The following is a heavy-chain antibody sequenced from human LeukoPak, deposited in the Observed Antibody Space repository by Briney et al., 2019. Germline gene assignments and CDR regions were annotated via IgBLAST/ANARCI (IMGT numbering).Heavy chain of an antibody. Sequence: GGSLRLSCAASGFTFSSYAMSCVRQAPGEGLEWVSAISGSGGSTYYADSVKGRFTISRDNSKNTLYLQMNSLRAEDTAVYYCAKDQGDDYGDLNWFDPWGQGTLVTVSS. D-gene: IGHD4-17*01. V-gene: IGHV3-23*01. J-gene: IGHJ5*02. CDR2: ISGSGGST. CDR1: GFTFSSYA. CDR3: AKDQGDDYGDLNWFDP.